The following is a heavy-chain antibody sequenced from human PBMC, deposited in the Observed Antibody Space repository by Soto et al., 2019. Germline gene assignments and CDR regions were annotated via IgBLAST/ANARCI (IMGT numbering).Heavy chain of an antibody. D-gene: IGHD6-19*01. CDR2: ISGSGGST. CDR3: AKEGWAVAGPVGWFDP. Sequence: GGSLRLSCAASGFTFSSYAMSWVRQAPGKGLEWVSSISGSGGSTYYADSVKGRFTIPRDNSKDTLFLQMNSLRAEDTAVYYCAKEGWAVAGPVGWFDPWGQGALVTV. V-gene: IGHV3-23*01. CDR1: GFTFSSYA. J-gene: IGHJ5*02.